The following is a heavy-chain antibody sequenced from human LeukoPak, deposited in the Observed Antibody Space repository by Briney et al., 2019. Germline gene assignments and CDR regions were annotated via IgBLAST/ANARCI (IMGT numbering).Heavy chain of an antibody. V-gene: IGHV3-30*18. CDR3: AKDIRRSYSAFDS. CDR1: GFTFSSYG. J-gene: IGHJ4*02. CDR2: ISYDGCNK. Sequence: PGGSLRLSCAASGFTFSSYGMHWVRQAPGKGLEWVAVISYDGCNKYYADSVKGRFTISRDNAKNSLYLQMNSLRAEDTAFYYCAKDIRRSYSAFDSWGQGTLVTVSS. D-gene: IGHD1-14*01.